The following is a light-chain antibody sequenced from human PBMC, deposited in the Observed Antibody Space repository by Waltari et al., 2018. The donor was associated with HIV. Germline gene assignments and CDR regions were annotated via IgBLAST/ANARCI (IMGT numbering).Light chain of an antibody. Sequence: QSTLTQPVSVSGSPGQSITISCTGTSSDVFNYNYVSWYQQHPDRPPKLMIYEVSNRPSGVSNRFSGSKSGNTASLTISGLQAEDEADYYCSSYTRSSTYVFGTGTKVTVL. V-gene: IGLV2-14*01. CDR3: SSYTRSSTYV. CDR1: SSDVFNYNY. CDR2: EVS. J-gene: IGLJ1*01.